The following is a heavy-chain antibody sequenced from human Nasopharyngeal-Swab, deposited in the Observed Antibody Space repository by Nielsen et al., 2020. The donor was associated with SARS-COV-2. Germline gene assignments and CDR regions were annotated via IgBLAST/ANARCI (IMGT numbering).Heavy chain of an antibody. CDR3: AKDGVYGSGSYSWFDP. CDR1: GFTFSSYA. J-gene: IGHJ5*02. CDR2: ISGSGSST. D-gene: IGHD3-10*01. Sequence: GESLKISCAASGFTFSSYAMSWVRQAPGKGLEWVSAISGSGSSTYYADSVKGRFTISRDNSKNTLYLQMNSLRAEDMAVYYCAKDGVYGSGSYSWFDPWGQGTLVTVSS. V-gene: IGHV3-23*01.